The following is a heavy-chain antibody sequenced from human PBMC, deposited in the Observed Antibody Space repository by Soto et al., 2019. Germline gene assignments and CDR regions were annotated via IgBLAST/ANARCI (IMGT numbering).Heavy chain of an antibody. CDR1: GYTFTGYY. CDR2: IYPGDSDT. D-gene: IGHD6-13*01. J-gene: IGHJ6*02. CDR3: ARHHGSPGSYFGMDV. Sequence: KVSCKASGYTFTGYYMHWVRQMPGKGLEWMGIIYPGDSDTRYSPSFQGQVTISADKSISTAYLQWRSLKASDTAMYYCARHHGSPGSYFGMDVWGQGTTVTVSS. V-gene: IGHV5-51*01.